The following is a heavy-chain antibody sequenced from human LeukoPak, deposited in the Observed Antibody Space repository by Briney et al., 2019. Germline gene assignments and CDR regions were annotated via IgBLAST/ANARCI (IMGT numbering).Heavy chain of an antibody. CDR1: GGTLSDHH. Sequence: GALKLFLSASGGTLSDHHNDRVRQASGKGLELGCPTREKTRGYTTEYAASVKGRFTISRDDSQTSLYLQMNSLKTEDTAVYFCARDGGEGDNSAFDIWGQGTVVTVSS. J-gene: IGHJ3*02. V-gene: IGHV3-72*01. D-gene: IGHD3-16*01. CDR3: ARDGGEGDNSAFDI. CDR2: TREKTRGYTT.